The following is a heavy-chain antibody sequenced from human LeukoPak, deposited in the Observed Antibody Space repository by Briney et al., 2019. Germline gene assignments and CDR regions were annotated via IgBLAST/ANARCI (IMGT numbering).Heavy chain of an antibody. D-gene: IGHD4-17*01. V-gene: IGHV3-23*01. CDR1: GFTFSNYG. CDR3: AKDYYGDYANYMDV. J-gene: IGHJ6*03. Sequence: GGSLRLSCAASGFTFSNYGMNWVRQAPGKGLEWVSAISGSGHNTYYADSVKGRFTISRDNSKNTLYLQMNSLRAEDTAVYYCAKDYYGDYANYMDVWGKGTTVTISS. CDR2: ISGSGHNT.